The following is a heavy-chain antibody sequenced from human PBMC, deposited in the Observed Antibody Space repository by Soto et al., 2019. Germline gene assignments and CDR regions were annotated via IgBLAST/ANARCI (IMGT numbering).Heavy chain of an antibody. V-gene: IGHV4-39*01. D-gene: IGHD2-21*02. Sequence: SETLSLTCTVSDGSISSSYYYWGWIRQPPGKGLEWIGSIYYSGSTYYNPSLKSRVTISVDTSKNQSSLKLTSVTAADTAVYYCADGLHCGGDCPISEYFHHWGQGTLVTVSS. CDR2: IYYSGST. CDR3: ADGLHCGGDCPISEYFHH. CDR1: DGSISSSYYY. J-gene: IGHJ1*01.